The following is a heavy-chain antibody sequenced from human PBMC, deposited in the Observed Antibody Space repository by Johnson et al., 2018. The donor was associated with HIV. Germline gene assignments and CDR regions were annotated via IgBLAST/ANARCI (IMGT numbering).Heavy chain of an antibody. CDR1: GFTFTSHG. J-gene: IGHJ3*02. D-gene: IGHD6-13*01. CDR2: IKSQTDGGTT. Sequence: VQLVESGGGLVQPGGSLRLSCAVSGFTFTSHGMHWVRQAPGKGLEWVGRIKSQTDGGTTDSAAPVKGRFTLSRDDSKNTLYLQMNSLKTEDTAVYYCTTDWYSSSWYGALDAFDIWGQGTMVTVSS. V-gene: IGHV3-15*01. CDR3: TTDWYSSSWYGALDAFDI.